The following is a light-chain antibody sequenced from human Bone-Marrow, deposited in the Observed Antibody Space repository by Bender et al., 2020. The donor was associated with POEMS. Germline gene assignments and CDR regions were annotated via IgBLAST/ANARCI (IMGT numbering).Light chain of an antibody. J-gene: IGLJ2*01. CDR2: DDS. CDR1: NIGSKD. V-gene: IGLV3-21*02. Sequence: SYVLTQPPSVSVAPGQTARITCGGNNIGSKDVHWYQQKPGQAPVLVVYDDSDRPSGIPERFSGSNSGNTATLTISRVQAGDEADYYCQTWDSGTVVFGGGTKLTVL. CDR3: QTWDSGTVV.